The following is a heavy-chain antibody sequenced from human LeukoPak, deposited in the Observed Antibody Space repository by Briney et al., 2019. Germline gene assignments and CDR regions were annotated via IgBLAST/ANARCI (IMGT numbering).Heavy chain of an antibody. J-gene: IGHJ6*02. CDR1: GFTFSSYA. D-gene: IGHD3-10*01. CDR3: AKYDGSGSYYYYYYGMDV. V-gene: IGHV3-23*01. Sequence: GGSLRLSCAASGFTFSSYAMSWVRQAPGKGLEWVSAISGSGGSTYYADSVKGRFTISRDNSGNTLYLQMNSLRAEDTAVYYCAKYDGSGSYYYYYYGMDVWGQGTTVTVSS. CDR2: ISGSGGST.